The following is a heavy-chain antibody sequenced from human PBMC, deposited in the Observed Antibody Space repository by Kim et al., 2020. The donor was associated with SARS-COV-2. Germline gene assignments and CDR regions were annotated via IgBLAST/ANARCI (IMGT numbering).Heavy chain of an antibody. CDR1: GGSFSGYY. J-gene: IGHJ6*02. CDR3: ARDSKPYYGMDV. V-gene: IGHV4-34*01. Sequence: SETLSLTCAVYGGSFSGYYWSWIRQPPGKGLEWIGEINHSGSTNYNPSLKSRVTISVDTSKNQFSLKLSSVTAADTAVYYCARDSKPYYGMDVWGQGTTVTVSS. CDR2: INHSGST.